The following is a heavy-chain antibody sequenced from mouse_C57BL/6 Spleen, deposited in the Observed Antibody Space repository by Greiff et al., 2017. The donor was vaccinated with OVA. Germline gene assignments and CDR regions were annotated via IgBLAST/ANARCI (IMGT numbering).Heavy chain of an antibody. D-gene: IGHD1-2*01. CDR2: INPSTGGT. J-gene: IGHJ3*01. V-gene: IGHV1-42*01. CDR1: GYSFTGYY. CDR3: ARGDGAFAY. Sequence: EVQLQQSGPELVKPGASVKISCKASGYSFTGYYMNWVKQSPEKSLEWIGEINPSTGGTTYNQKFKAKATLTVDKSASTAYMQLKSLTSEDSAVYYCARGDGAFAYWGQGTLVTVSA.